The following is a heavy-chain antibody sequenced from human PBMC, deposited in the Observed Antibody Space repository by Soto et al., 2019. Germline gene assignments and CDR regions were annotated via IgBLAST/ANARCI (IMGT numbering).Heavy chain of an antibody. Sequence: QVQLVQSGAEVKKPGASVKGSCKASGYTFTNHAIYWVRQAPGQRLEWMGWINAGNGNTKYSQPFQGRVTLTRATSASTAYMELSSLRSEDTAVYSCATDSWVRGSNKWDFDYWGQGTRVTVSS. D-gene: IGHD1-26*01. V-gene: IGHV1-3*01. CDR3: ATDSWVRGSNKWDFDY. J-gene: IGHJ4*01. CDR2: INAGNGNT. CDR1: GYTFTNHA.